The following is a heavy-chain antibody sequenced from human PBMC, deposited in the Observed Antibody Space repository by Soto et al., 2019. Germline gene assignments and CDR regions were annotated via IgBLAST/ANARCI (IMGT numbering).Heavy chain of an antibody. D-gene: IGHD3-10*01. CDR3: ARYIFGQGFIS. CDR2: MHANTGLT. J-gene: IGHJ4*02. CDR1: GSTFSTLD. V-gene: IGHV1-8*01. Sequence: QVQLVQSGAEVKKPGASVKVSFKASGSTFSTLDVNWVRQAPGQGLDWMGWMHANTGLTGHAQKFQGRLSMTRDTSISTAYMELSSLRADDTAVYYCARYIFGQGFISWGQGTLVTVSS.